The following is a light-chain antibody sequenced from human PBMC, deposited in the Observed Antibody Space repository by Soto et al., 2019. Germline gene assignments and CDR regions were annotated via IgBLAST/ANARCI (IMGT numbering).Light chain of an antibody. CDR1: SSDVGRFNY. CDR3: CSFAGRIFV. J-gene: IGLJ1*01. Sequence: QSALTQPRSVSGSPGQSVTVSCTGTSSDVGRFNYVTWYQQHPGKAPKLVISDVNKRPSGVPDRFSGSKSGNTASLTISGLQAEDEADYYCCSFAGRIFVFGTGTKLTVL. CDR2: DVN. V-gene: IGLV2-11*02.